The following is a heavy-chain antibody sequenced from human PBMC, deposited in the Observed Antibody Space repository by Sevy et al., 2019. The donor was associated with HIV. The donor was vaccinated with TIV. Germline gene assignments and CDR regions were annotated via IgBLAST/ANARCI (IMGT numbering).Heavy chain of an antibody. Sequence: LSLTCAASGFTFSSYEMNWVRQAPGKGLEWVSYISNSGSTIYYSDSVKGRFTISRDNAKNSLYLQMNSLRVEDTAVYYCAGDLPPSATTVAHFDYWGRGTLVTVSS. CDR2: ISNSGSTI. CDR1: GFTFSSYE. CDR3: AGDLPPSATTVAHFDY. J-gene: IGHJ4*02. D-gene: IGHD4-17*01. V-gene: IGHV3-48*03.